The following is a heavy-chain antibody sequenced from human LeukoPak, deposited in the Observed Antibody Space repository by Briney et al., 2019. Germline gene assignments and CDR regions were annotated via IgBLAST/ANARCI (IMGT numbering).Heavy chain of an antibody. CDR2: ISWNSGSI. CDR1: GFTFDDYA. CDR3: AKSSGYGLRNFDY. Sequence: HPGRSLRLSCAASGFTFDDYAMHWVRHAPGKGLEWVSGISWNSGSIGYADSVKGRFTISRDNAKNSLYLQMNSLRSEDTAVYYCAKSSGYGLRNFDYWGQGTLVTVSS. V-gene: IGHV3-9*01. J-gene: IGHJ4*02. D-gene: IGHD3-22*01.